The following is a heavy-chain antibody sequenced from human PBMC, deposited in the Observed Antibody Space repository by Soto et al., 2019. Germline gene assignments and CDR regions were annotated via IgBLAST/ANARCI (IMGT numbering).Heavy chain of an antibody. Sequence: EVQLVESGGGLVQPGGSLRLSCTVSGFTFNHYWMNWVRQAPGKGLEWLANIRQDGSDKYYVDSVKGRFTISRDNAKNSLYLQMKSLRVEDTAVYYCLSGRALGDWGQGTLVTVSS. CDR3: LSGRALGD. D-gene: IGHD6-19*01. J-gene: IGHJ4*02. V-gene: IGHV3-7*01. CDR2: IRQDGSDK. CDR1: GFTFNHYW.